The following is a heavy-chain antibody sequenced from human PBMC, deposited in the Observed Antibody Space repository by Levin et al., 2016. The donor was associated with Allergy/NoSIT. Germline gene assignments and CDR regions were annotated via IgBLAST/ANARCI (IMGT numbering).Heavy chain of an antibody. CDR2: IDPSGTTT. V-gene: IGHV1-46*03. CDR3: AREGILLSTLLKSFDY. Sequence: ASVKVSCKASGYSFANYYMHWLRQAPGQGLEWMGVIDPSGTTTFYAQKLQGRITMTRDTSTSTVYMELSSLVSEDTAVYYCAREGILLSTLLKSFDYWGQGTLLTVSS. J-gene: IGHJ4*02. D-gene: IGHD2/OR15-2a*01. CDR1: GYSFANYY.